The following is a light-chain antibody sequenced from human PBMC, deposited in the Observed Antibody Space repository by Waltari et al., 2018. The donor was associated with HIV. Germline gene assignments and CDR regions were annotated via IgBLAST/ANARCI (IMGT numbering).Light chain of an antibody. J-gene: IGKJ1*01. CDR1: QSVGSN. V-gene: IGKV3-15*01. CDR3: QQYDIWPPAET. CDR2: GAS. Sequence: EIVMTQSPATLSVSPGERVTLSCRASQSVGSNLAWYQQRPGQAPRLLIYGASTRATGIPARFRGSGSGTDFTLTISSLQSEDFAVYYCQQYDIWPPAETFGQGTKVEIK.